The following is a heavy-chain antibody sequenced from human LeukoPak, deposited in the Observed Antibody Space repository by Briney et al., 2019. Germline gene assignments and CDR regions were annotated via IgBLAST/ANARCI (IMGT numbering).Heavy chain of an antibody. D-gene: IGHD3-22*01. CDR2: INHSGST. Sequence: SETLSLTCAVYGGSFSGYYWSWIRQPPGKGLEWIGEINHSGSTNYNPSLKSRVTISVDTSKNQFSLKLSSVTAADTAVYYCARRGYYDSSGYYYVLFDYWGQGTLVTVSS. V-gene: IGHV4-34*01. CDR1: GGSFSGYY. J-gene: IGHJ4*02. CDR3: ARRGYYDSSGYYYVLFDY.